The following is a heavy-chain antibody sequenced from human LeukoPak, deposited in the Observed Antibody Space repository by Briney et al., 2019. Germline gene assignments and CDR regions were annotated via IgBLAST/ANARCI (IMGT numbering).Heavy chain of an antibody. J-gene: IGHJ4*02. CDR2: ISYSGST. V-gene: IGHV4-59*08. Sequence: SETLSLTCTVSGGSISSSYWSWIRQPPGKGLEWIGYISYSGSTNYNPSLKSRVTISVDTSKNQFSLKLSSVTAADTAVYYCARRPEEYTAMVFFDYWGQGTLVTVSS. CDR3: ARRPEEYTAMVFFDY. D-gene: IGHD5-18*01. CDR1: GGSISSSY.